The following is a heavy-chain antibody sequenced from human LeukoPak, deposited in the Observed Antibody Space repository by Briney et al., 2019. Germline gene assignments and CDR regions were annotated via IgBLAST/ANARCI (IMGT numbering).Heavy chain of an antibody. V-gene: IGHV3-30*02. J-gene: IGHJ4*02. CDR1: GFTFSSYG. D-gene: IGHD2-2*01. CDR2: IRYDGSNK. CDR3: AKDRCSSTSCYFY. Sequence: GGSLRLSCAASGFTFSSYGMHWVRQASGKGLEWVAFIRYDGSNKYYADSVKGRFTISRDNSKNTLYLQMNSLRAEDTAVYYCAKDRCSSTSCYFYWGQGTLVTVSS.